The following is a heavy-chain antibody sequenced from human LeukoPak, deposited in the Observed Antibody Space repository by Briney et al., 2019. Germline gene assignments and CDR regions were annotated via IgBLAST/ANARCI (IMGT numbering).Heavy chain of an antibody. V-gene: IGHV3-33*01. CDR1: GFTFSDYG. J-gene: IGHJ3*02. CDR2: IWHDGSNE. Sequence: GGSLTLSCTASGFTFSDYGMHWVRQAPGKGLEWVAVIWHDGSNEYYEGSVRGRFIISRDNSRNRLYLQMNRPRAEDTAVYYCVRDYDYYDFWSGYWPDAFDTWGPGTTVIVSS. D-gene: IGHD3-3*01. CDR3: VRDYDYYDFWSGYWPDAFDT.